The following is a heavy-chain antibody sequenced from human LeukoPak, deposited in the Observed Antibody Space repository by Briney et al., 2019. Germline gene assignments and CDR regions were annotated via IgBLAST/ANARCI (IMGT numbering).Heavy chain of an antibody. CDR3: ARHSSGWYSNYYYYYMDV. Sequence: GGSLRLSCAASGFTVSSNYMSWVRQAPGKGLEWVSVIYSGGSTYYADSVKGRFTISRDNSKNTLYLQMNSLRAEDTAVYYCARHSSGWYSNYYYYYMDVWGKGTTVTVSS. CDR1: GFTVSSNY. CDR2: IYSGGST. D-gene: IGHD6-19*01. V-gene: IGHV3-53*01. J-gene: IGHJ6*03.